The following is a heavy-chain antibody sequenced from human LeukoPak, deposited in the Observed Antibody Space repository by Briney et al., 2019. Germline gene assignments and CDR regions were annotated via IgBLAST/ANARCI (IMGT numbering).Heavy chain of an antibody. Sequence: GESLKISCKDSGYNFTNYWIGWVRQMPGKGLEWMGIIYPGDSDTRYSPSFQGQVTISSDKSISTAYLQWSSLKASDTAMYYCARLGSGSSWSLDYWGQGTLVTVSS. CDR1: GYNFTNYW. CDR3: ARLGSGSSWSLDY. D-gene: IGHD6-13*01. J-gene: IGHJ4*02. CDR2: IYPGDSDT. V-gene: IGHV5-51*01.